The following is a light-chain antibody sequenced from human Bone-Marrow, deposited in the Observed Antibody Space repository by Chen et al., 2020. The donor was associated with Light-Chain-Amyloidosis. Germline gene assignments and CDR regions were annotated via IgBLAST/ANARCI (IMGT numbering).Light chain of an antibody. V-gene: IGKV3-20*01. CDR2: GAS. Sequence: DIVLTQSPGTLSLSPGERATLSCRASQTVNSNYLAWFQQKAGQAPRLLIYGASSRATDIPDRFSGSGSGTDFTLTINRLEPEDFAVYYCQQYGSSPWTFGQGTKVEIK. CDR3: QQYGSSPWT. J-gene: IGKJ1*01. CDR1: QTVNSNY.